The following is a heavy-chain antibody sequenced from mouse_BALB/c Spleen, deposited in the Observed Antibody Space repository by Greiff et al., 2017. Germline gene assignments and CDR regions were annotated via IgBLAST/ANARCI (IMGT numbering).Heavy chain of an antibody. V-gene: IGHV1-69*02. CDR1: GYTFTSYW. CDR3: TRSTTVVASRD. J-gene: IGHJ3*01. CDR2: IYPSDSYT. D-gene: IGHD1-1*01. Sequence: QVQLKQPGAELVRPGASVKLSCKASGYTFTSYWINWVKQRPGQGLEWIGNIYPSDSYTNYNQKFKDKATLTVDKSSSTAYMQLSSPTSEDSAVYYCTRSTTVVASRDWGQGTLVTVSA.